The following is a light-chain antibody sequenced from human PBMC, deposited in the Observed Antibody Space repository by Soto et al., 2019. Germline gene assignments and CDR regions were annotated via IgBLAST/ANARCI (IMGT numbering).Light chain of an antibody. J-gene: IGLJ1*01. CDR3: SSYTSSTTLV. Sequence: QSVLTQPASVSGSPGQSITISCTGTSSDVGGYNFVSWYQQHPGKAPKLMIYDVSDRPSGVSDRFPASKSGNTASLTISGLQAEDEADYYCSSYTSSTTLVFGTGTKVTVL. CDR2: DVS. V-gene: IGLV2-14*01. CDR1: SSDVGGYNF.